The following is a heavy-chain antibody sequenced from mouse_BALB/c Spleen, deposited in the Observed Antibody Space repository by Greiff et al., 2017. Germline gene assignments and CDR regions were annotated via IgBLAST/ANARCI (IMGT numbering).Heavy chain of an antibody. D-gene: IGHD6-2*01. CDR3: ARWGVSGYFDY. J-gene: IGHJ2*01. CDR1: GYTFTDYW. CDR2: IDTSDSYT. V-gene: IGHV1-69*01. Sequence: QVQLQQPGAELVMPGASVKMSCKASGYTFTDYWMHWVKQRPGQGLEWIGAIDTSDSYTSYNQKFKGKATLTVDESSSTAYMQLSSLTSEDSAVYYCARWGVSGYFDYWGQGTTLTVSS.